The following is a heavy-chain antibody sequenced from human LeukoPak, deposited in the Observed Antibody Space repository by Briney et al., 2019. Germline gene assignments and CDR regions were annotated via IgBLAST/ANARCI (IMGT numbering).Heavy chain of an antibody. CDR2: ISYDGSNK. CDR3: ARDPGVQQPFDY. CDR1: GFTFSSYA. J-gene: IGHJ4*02. D-gene: IGHD6-6*01. V-gene: IGHV3-30-3*01. Sequence: TGGSLRLSCAASGFTFSSYAMHWVRQAPGKGLEWVAVISYDGSNKYYADSVKGRFTISRDNSKNTLYLQMNSLRAEDTAVYYCARDPGVQQPFDYWGQGTLVTVSS.